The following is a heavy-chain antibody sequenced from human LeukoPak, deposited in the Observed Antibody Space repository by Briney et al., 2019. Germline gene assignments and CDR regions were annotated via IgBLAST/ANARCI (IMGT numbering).Heavy chain of an antibody. D-gene: IGHD3-10*01. CDR3: ARLPPMVRGVTAFDY. V-gene: IGHV4-4*07. CDR1: GGSINSNY. CDR2: IYTSGST. J-gene: IGHJ4*02. Sequence: SETLSLTCTVSGGSINSNYWSWIRQPAGKGLEWIGRIYTSGSTNYNPSLKSRVTMSVDTSKNQFSLKLSSVTAADTAVYYCARLPPMVRGVTAFDYWGQGTLVTVSS.